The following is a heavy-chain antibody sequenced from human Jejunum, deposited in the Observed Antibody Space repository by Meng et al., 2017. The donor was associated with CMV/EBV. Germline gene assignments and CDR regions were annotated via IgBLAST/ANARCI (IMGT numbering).Heavy chain of an antibody. J-gene: IGHJ3*02. CDR1: GFRFPDHY. CDR3: ARISLGAFDI. CDR2: ARNKVHSYIT. D-gene: IGHD2-15*01. Sequence: SGFRFPDHYMDWVRQAPGKGLEWVGRARNKVHSYITEYAASVKGRFTISRDDSKNSLYLQMNSLKTEDTAVYFCARISLGAFDIWGQGTMVTVSS. V-gene: IGHV3-72*01.